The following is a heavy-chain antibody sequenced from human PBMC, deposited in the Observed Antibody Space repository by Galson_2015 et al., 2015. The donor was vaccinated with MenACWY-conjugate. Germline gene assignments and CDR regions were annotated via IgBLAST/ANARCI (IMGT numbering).Heavy chain of an antibody. D-gene: IGHD6-6*01. V-gene: IGHV5-51*01. J-gene: IGHJ5*02. Sequence: QSGAEVKKPGESLTISCTASGYRFTNSWIAWVRQMPGKGLEWTGIIYPSDSDTRYSPSFQGQVTISADKSIDTAYLQWSSLKASDTAMYYCARQGSSSSWFDPWGQGTLVTVSS. CDR1: GYRFTNSW. CDR2: IYPSDSDT. CDR3: ARQGSSSSWFDP.